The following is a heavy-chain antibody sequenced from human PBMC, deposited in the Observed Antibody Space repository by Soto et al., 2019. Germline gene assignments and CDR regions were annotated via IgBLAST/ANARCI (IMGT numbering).Heavy chain of an antibody. V-gene: IGHV4-30-4*01. J-gene: IGHJ5*02. Sequence: QVQLQESGPGLVKPSQTLSLTCTVSGGSISSGDYYWSWIRQPPGKGLEWIGYIYYSGSTYYNPSLKSRVTISVDTSKNQFSLKLSSVTAADTAVYYCARRLVVVVAATPRSWFDPWGQGTLVTVSS. D-gene: IGHD2-15*01. CDR2: IYYSGST. CDR3: ARRLVVVVAATPRSWFDP. CDR1: GGSISSGDYY.